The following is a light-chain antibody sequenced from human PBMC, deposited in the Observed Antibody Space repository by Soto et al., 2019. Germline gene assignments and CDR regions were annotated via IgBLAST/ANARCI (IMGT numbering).Light chain of an antibody. CDR3: LHDYNYPVT. CDR1: QGIRND. V-gene: IGKV1-6*01. Sequence: AIQMTQSPSSLSASVGDRVTITCRASQGIRNDLGWYQQKPGKAPKLLIYAASSLHSGVPSRFSGSGSGTDFTHTISSLQPEDFATYYCLHDYNYPVTFGQGTKLEIK. CDR2: AAS. J-gene: IGKJ2*01.